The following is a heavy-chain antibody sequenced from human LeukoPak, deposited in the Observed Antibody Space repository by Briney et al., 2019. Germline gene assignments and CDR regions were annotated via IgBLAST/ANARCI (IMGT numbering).Heavy chain of an antibody. Sequence: SETLSLTCAVSGYSISSGYYWGWIRQPPGKGLEWSGSIYHSGSTYYNPSLTSRGTISVDTSKNQLSLKLSSVTAADTAVYYCARHADYDFWSGYSAGNGDWFDPWGQGTLVTVSS. CDR2: IYHSGST. CDR1: GYSISSGYY. D-gene: IGHD3-3*01. V-gene: IGHV4-38-2*01. J-gene: IGHJ5*02. CDR3: ARHADYDFWSGYSAGNGDWFDP.